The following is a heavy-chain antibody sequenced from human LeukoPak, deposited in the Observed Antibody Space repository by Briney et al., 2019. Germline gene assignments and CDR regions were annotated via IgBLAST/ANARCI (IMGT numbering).Heavy chain of an antibody. D-gene: IGHD4-23*01. CDR1: GFTVSSNY. CDR3: ARGAFPGGNSEDFDY. CDR2: IHRGGST. J-gene: IGHJ4*02. Sequence: PGGSLRLSCAASGFTVSSNYMSWVRQAPGRGLEPVSLIHRGGSTYYEDPVNGRFTISTHNSKNTLYLHMTSLRAEDTAVYYCARGAFPGGNSEDFDYWGQGTLVTVSS. V-gene: IGHV3-53*04.